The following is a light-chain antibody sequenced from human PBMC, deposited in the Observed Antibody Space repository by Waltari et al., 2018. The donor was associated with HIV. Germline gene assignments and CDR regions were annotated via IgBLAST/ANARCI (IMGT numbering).Light chain of an antibody. J-gene: IGLJ3*02. CDR3: ATWDDSLNGPV. V-gene: IGLV1-44*01. Sequence: QSVLTQPPSASGTPGQRVTISCSGSISNIGSNTVNWYQQLPGTAPKLLIYTTNQRPAGVRDRVSGSKSGASASLAISGLQSDDEADYYWATWDDSLNGPVFGGGTKLTVL. CDR1: ISNIGSNT. CDR2: TTN.